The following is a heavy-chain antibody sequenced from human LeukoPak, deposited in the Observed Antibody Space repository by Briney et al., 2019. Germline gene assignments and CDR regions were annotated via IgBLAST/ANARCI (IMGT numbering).Heavy chain of an antibody. CDR2: IYYSGST. CDR1: GGSISSSSYY. V-gene: IGHV4-39*07. D-gene: IGHD6-19*01. CDR3: ARVAIGFSDSSGWYGERCDY. J-gene: IGHJ4*02. Sequence: PSETLSLTCSVSGGSISSSSYYGGWIRQPPGKGLERIGSIYYSGSTYYHPSLKSRVTISVDTSKNQFSRKLSSVTAADTAVYYCARVAIGFSDSSGWYGERCDYWGQGTLVTVSS.